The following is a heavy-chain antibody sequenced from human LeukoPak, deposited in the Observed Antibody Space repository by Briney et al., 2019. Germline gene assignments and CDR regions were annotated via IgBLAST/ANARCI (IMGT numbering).Heavy chain of an antibody. J-gene: IGHJ6*03. D-gene: IGHD6-19*01. CDR2: IYPGDSDT. V-gene: IGHV5-51*01. CDR1: GYSFTSYW. CDR3: ARQAAVAGTTGDYYYYMDV. Sequence: GESLKISCKGSGYSFTSYWTGWVRQMPGKGLEWMGIIYPGDSDTRYSPSFQGQVTISADKSISTAYLQWSSLKASDTAMYYCARQAAVAGTTGDYYYYMDVWGKGTTVTVSS.